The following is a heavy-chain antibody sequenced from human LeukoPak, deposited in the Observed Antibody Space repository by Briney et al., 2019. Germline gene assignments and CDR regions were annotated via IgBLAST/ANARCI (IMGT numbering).Heavy chain of an antibody. D-gene: IGHD2-15*01. J-gene: IGHJ4*02. CDR1: GFTFSGSA. V-gene: IGHV3-73*01. CDR2: IRSKANSYAT. CDR3: TRAPLGYCSGGSCYPYYFDY. Sequence: GGSLRLSCAASGFTFSGSAMHWVRQASGKGLEWVGRIRSKANSYATAYAASVKGRFTISRDDSKNTAYLQMNSLKTEDTAVYYCTRAPLGYCSGGSCYPYYFDYWGQGTLVTVSS.